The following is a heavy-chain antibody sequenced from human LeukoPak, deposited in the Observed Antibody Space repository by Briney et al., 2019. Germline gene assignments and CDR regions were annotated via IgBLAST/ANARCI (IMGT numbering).Heavy chain of an antibody. CDR2: IRSDGSIK. V-gene: IGHV3-30*02. CDR1: GFTFGSYG. D-gene: IGHD1-26*01. CDR3: AKDSRHRIVGTTTFLDY. Sequence: GGSLRLSCAASGFTFGSYGMHWVRQAPGKGLEWVTFIRSDGSIKFYADSVKGRFTISRDNSRNTLYLQMNSLRAEDTAVYYCAKDSRHRIVGTTTFLDYWGQGTLVTVSS. J-gene: IGHJ4*02.